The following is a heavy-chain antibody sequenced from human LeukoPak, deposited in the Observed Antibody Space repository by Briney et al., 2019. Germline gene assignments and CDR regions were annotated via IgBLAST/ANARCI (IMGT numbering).Heavy chain of an antibody. V-gene: IGHV3-30*03. CDR1: GFTFSSYW. CDR2: ISYDGSNK. Sequence: GGSLRLSCAASGFTFSSYWMSWVRQAPGKGLEWVAVISYDGSNKYYADSVKGRFTISRDNSKNTLYLQMNSLRAEDTAVYYCARDLRRWLQYLFDYWGQGTLVTVSS. D-gene: IGHD5-24*01. J-gene: IGHJ4*02. CDR3: ARDLRRWLQYLFDY.